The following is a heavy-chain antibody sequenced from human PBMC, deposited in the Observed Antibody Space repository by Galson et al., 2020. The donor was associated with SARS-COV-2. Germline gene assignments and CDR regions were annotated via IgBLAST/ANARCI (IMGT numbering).Heavy chain of an antibody. J-gene: IGHJ6*02. CDR2: IYYTGRT. D-gene: IGHD6-19*01. CDR1: GDSVTSGGYY. Sequence: SQTLSLTCAVSGDSVTSGGYYWSWIRQHPGKGLEWIGYIYYTGRTFYNPSLKSRVTISVDTSENQFSLRLTSVTAADTAVYYCARVGIAVVVMDVWSHGTAVTVSS. V-gene: IGHV4-31*11. CDR3: ARVGIAVVVMDV.